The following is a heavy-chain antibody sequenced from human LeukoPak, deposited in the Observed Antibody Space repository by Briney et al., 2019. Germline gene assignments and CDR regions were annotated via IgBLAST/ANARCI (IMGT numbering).Heavy chain of an antibody. CDR3: ARDLTTVTPRGYMDV. Sequence: ASVKVSCKASGYTFTSYGISWVRQAPGQGLEWMGWISAYNGNTTYAQKLQGRVTMTTDTSTSTAYMELRSLRSDDTAVYYCARDLTTVTPRGYMDVWGKGTTVTVSS. J-gene: IGHJ6*03. CDR1: GYTFTSYG. V-gene: IGHV1-18*01. CDR2: ISAYNGNT. D-gene: IGHD4-11*01.